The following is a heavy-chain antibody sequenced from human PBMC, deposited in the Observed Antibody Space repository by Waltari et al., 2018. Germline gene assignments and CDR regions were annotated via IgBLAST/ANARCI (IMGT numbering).Heavy chain of an antibody. V-gene: IGHV1-18*04. Sequence: QVQLVQSGAEVKKPGASVKVSCKASGYTFTSYGISWVRPAPGQGLEWMGWISAYNGNTNYARKLQGRVTMTTDTSTSTAYMELRSLRSDDTAVYYCAGGKLAADLYYYYGMDVWGQGTTVTVSS. CDR2: ISAYNGNT. CDR3: AGGKLAADLYYYYGMDV. J-gene: IGHJ6*02. CDR1: GYTFTSYG. D-gene: IGHD6-19*01.